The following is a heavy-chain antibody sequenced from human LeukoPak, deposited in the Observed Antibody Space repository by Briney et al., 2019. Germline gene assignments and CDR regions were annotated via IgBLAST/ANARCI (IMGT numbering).Heavy chain of an antibody. J-gene: IGHJ5*02. Sequence: ASVTVSCMASGYTFTGYYMHWVRQAPGQGREWMGWINSNRGGTNYAQKFQGRVTMTRDTSISTAYMELSRLRSDDTAVYYCARDLLAYCGGDCYSIDPWGQGTLVTVSS. CDR3: ARDLLAYCGGDCYSIDP. CDR1: GYTFTGYY. CDR2: INSNRGGT. D-gene: IGHD2-21*01. V-gene: IGHV1-2*02.